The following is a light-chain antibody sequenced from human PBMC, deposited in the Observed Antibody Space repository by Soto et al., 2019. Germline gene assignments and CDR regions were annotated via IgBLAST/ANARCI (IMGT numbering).Light chain of an antibody. V-gene: IGLV2-11*01. Sequence: QSVLTQPRSVSGSPGQSVTISCTGTSSDVGGYDYVSWYQQHPDKAPKLMIYDVSKRPSGVPDRFSGSKSGNTASLTISGLQAEDEADYYCYSYAGRSYVFGTGTKVTVL. CDR3: YSYAGRSYV. CDR2: DVS. J-gene: IGLJ1*01. CDR1: SSDVGGYDY.